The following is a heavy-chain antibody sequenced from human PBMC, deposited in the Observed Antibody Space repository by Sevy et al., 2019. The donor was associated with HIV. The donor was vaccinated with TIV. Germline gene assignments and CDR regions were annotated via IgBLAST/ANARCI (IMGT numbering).Heavy chain of an antibody. V-gene: IGHV3-21*06. CDR3: ARDLPGDTRMDV. CDR2: ISSSRSSI. CDR1: GFTFSSYS. Sequence: GGSLRLSCAASGFTFSSYSMNWVRQAPGKGLEWVSSISSSRSSIYYADSVKGRFTISRDNPKNSLYLEMNSLRVEDTAVYYCARDLPGDTRMDVWGQGTTVTVSS. D-gene: IGHD3-22*01. J-gene: IGHJ6*02.